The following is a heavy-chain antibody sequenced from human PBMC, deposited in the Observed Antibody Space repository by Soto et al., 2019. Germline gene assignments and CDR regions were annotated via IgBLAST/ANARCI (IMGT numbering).Heavy chain of an antibody. CDR1: GYTLTELS. V-gene: IGHV1-24*01. CDR2: FDPEDGET. D-gene: IGHD3-22*01. Sequence: ASVKVSCKVSGYTLTELSMHWVRQAPGKGLEWMGGFDPEDGETIYAQKFQGRVTTTEDTSTDTAYMELSSLRSEDTAVYYCAPDNYDSSGYYFDYWGQGTLVTVSS. CDR3: APDNYDSSGYYFDY. J-gene: IGHJ4*02.